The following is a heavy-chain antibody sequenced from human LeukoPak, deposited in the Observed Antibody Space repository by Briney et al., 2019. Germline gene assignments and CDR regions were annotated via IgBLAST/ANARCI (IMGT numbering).Heavy chain of an antibody. J-gene: IGHJ4*02. Sequence: GGSLRLSCAASGFTFSSYSMNWVRQAPGKGLEWVSSISSSSNYIYYADSVKGRFTISRDNAKNSLYLQMNSLRAEDTAVYYCAQNFYDSSGVYFDYWGQGTLVTVSS. V-gene: IGHV3-21*01. CDR1: GFTFSSYS. CDR2: ISSSSNYI. D-gene: IGHD3-22*01. CDR3: AQNFYDSSGVYFDY.